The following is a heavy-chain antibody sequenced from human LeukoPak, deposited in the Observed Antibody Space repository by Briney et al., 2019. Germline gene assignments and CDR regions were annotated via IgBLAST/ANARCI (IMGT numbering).Heavy chain of an antibody. J-gene: IGHJ6*03. CDR3: AKDPEGYMDV. CDR2: IRYDGRNK. V-gene: IGHV3-30*02. Sequence: GGSLRLSCAASGFTFSTYGMHWVRQAPGNGLEWVAFIRYDGRNKYYADSVKGRFTISRDNSKNTLYLQMNRLRAEDTAVYYCAKDPEGYMDVWGKGTTVTVSS. CDR1: GFTFSTYG.